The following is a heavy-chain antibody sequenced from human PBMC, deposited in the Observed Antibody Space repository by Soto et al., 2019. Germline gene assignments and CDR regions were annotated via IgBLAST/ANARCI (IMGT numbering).Heavy chain of an antibody. D-gene: IGHD2-2*03. CDR2: IWSDGSEK. CDR1: GFTFSDRA. J-gene: IGHJ6*02. CDR3: ARALFPDVDIYAMDV. V-gene: IGHV3-33*01. Sequence: ESGGGVVQPGRSLRLSCAASGFTFSDRAMHWVRQAPGKGREWLAIIWSDGSEKFYAGSVKGRFTISRDNSKNTVYLHINTLSAEDTAMYYCARALFPDVDIYAMDVWGQGTAVTVSS.